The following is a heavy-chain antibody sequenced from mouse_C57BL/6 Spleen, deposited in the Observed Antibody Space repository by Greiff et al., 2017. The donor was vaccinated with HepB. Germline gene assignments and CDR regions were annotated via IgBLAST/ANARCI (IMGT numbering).Heavy chain of an antibody. J-gene: IGHJ2*01. CDR1: GFTFSDYG. CDR2: ISSGSSTI. CDR3: ARNSQQFYFDY. Sequence: DVQLEESGGGLVKPGGSLKLSCAASGFTFSDYGMHWVRQAPEQGLEWVGYISSGSSTIYYADTVKGRATISRDNANNTLFLQMTSLRSEDTAVYYCARNSQQFYFDYWGQGTTLTVSS. V-gene: IGHV5-17*01.